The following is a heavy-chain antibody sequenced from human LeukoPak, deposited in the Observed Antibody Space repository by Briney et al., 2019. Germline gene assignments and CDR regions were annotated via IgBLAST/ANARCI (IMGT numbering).Heavy chain of an antibody. J-gene: IGHJ4*02. CDR2: TYYRSKWST. D-gene: IGHD1-1*01. CDR1: GDSVSSNSAA. CDR3: ARSTGPIDY. Sequence: SQTLSLTSAISGDSVSSNSAAWNWIRQSPSRGLEWLGRTYYRSKWSTYYAVSVKSRISINRDTSKNQISLQLNSVTPEDTAVYYCARSTGPIDYWGQGTLVTVSS. V-gene: IGHV6-1*01.